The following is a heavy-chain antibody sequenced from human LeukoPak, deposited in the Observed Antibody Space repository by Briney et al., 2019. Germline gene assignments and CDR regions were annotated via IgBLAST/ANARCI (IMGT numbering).Heavy chain of an antibody. D-gene: IGHD6-13*01. CDR2: IIPILGIA. CDR3: ARELRIAAAADY. J-gene: IGHJ4*02. CDR1: GGTFSSYA. V-gene: IGHV1-69*04. Sequence: ASVKVSCKASGGTFSSYAISWVRQAPGQGLEWMGRIIPILGIANYAQKFQGRVTITAGKSTSTAYMELSSLRSEDTAVYYCARELRIAAAADYWGQGTLDTVSS.